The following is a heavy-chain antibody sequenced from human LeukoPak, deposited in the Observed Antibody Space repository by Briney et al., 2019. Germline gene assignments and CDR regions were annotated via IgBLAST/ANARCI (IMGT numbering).Heavy chain of an antibody. CDR2: FSYSGTT. D-gene: IGHD6-13*01. CDR1: GGFISSNSYY. J-gene: IGHJ4*02. V-gene: IGHV4-39*07. CDR3: ARLAAAAPYYFDY. Sequence: SETLSLTCTVSGGFISSNSYYWVWIRQPPGKGLEWIGRFSYSGTTYYNPSLKSRVTISVDTSENQFSLKLSSVTAADTAVYYCARLAAAAPYYFDYWGQATLVTVSS.